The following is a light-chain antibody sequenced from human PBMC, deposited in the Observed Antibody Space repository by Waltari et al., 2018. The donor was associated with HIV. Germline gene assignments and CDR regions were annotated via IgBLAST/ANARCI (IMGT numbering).Light chain of an antibody. CDR1: QSLVHSDGNPY. Sequence: DMVMNQTPLSSPVTLGQPASISCRSRQSLVHSDGNPYLSLLQQRPGHPPRFLNYQISNRFSGVPDRFSGTGAGADFTLIISRVEAEDVGVYYCMQMTQIPHTFGQGTKVEIK. CDR3: MQMTQIPHT. CDR2: QIS. J-gene: IGKJ2*01. V-gene: IGKV2-24*01.